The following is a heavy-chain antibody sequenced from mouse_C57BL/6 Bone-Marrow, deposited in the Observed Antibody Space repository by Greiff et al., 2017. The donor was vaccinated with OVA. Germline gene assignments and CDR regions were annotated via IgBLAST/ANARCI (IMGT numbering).Heavy chain of an antibody. CDR3: ARYSNYSYAMDY. CDR2: INPSSGYT. CDR1: GYTFPSSW. Sequence: HVPLQPSGAALAQPGASVPLSCTASGYTFPSSWMHWVKQRPGPGLEWIGYINPSSGYTKYNQKFKDKATLTADKSSSTAYMQLSSLTYEDSAVYYCARYSNYSYAMDYWGQGTSVTVSS. V-gene: IGHV1-7*01. J-gene: IGHJ4*01. D-gene: IGHD2-5*01.